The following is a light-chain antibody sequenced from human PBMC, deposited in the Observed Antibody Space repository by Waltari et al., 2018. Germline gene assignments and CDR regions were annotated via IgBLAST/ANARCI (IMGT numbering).Light chain of an antibody. CDR3: QQRVSWPVT. J-gene: IGKJ2*01. CDR2: AAS. CDR1: QAVSNY. V-gene: IGKV3-11*01. Sequence: EIVLTQSPGTLSVSPGETATLSYRASQAVSNYLGWYQQKPGQPPRLLINAASNRAPGVPARFSGSGSGTDFTLTISSLEPEDFGVYYCQQRVSWPVTFGQGTKLEIK.